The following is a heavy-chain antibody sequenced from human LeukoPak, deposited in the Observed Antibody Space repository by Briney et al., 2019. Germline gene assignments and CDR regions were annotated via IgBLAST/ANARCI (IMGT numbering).Heavy chain of an antibody. CDR1: GFTFSSYW. D-gene: IGHD2-2*01. Sequence: GGSLRLSCAASGFTFSSYWMHWVRQAPGKGLVWVSRINTDGSSTSYADSVKGRFTISRDNSKDTLSMQMNSLTAQDTAVYYCTRCPSSTSCYGILLDYWGQGTLVTVSS. CDR2: INTDGSST. V-gene: IGHV3-74*01. CDR3: TRCPSSTSCYGILLDY. J-gene: IGHJ4*02.